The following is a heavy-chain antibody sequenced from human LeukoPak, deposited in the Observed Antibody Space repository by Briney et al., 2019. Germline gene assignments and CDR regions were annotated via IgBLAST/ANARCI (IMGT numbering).Heavy chain of an antibody. D-gene: IGHD6-13*01. Sequence: SETLSLTCTASGGSISTYYWSWIRQPPGKGLEWIGYIYHSGSTKYNPSLKSRVTISVDTSKNQFSLKLSSVTAADTAVYYCARAGSPYSSSWYDGPRMKYNWFDPWGQGTLVTVSS. CDR3: ARAGSPYSSSWYDGPRMKYNWFDP. CDR2: IYHSGST. CDR1: GGSISTYY. V-gene: IGHV4-59*01. J-gene: IGHJ5*02.